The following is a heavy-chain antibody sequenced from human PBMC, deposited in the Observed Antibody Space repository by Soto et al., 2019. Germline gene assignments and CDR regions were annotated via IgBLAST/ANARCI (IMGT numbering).Heavy chain of an antibody. CDR2: TYYRSKWYN. CDR1: GDSVSSNSAA. CDR3: ARAGLLWFGPRVGYYYSGMDV. D-gene: IGHD3-10*01. J-gene: IGHJ6*02. Sequence: PSQTLSLTCAISGDSVSSNSAAWNWIRQSPSRGLEWLGRTYYRSKWYNDYAVSVKSRITINPDTSKNQFSLRLNSVTPEDTAVYYCARAGLLWFGPRVGYYYSGMDVGGQGTTVTVSS. V-gene: IGHV6-1*01.